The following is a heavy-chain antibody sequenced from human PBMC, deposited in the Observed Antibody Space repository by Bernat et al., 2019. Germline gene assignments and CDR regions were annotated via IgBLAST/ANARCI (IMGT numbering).Heavy chain of an antibody. CDR3: AREAAVCWFDP. D-gene: IGHD6-25*01. J-gene: IGHJ5*02. CDR2: IYSSGNT. CDR1: GGSISSSSYY. Sequence: QLQLQESGPGLAKPSETLSLTCTVSGGSISSSSYYWGWIRQSPGKGLEWIGSIYSSGNTYYNPSLKSRVTISVDTSKNQFSLKLSSVAAADTAMYYCAREAAVCWFDPWGQGTLVTVSS. V-gene: IGHV4-39*02.